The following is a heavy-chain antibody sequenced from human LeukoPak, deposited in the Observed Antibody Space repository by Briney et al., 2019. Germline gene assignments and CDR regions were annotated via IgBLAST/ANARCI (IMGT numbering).Heavy chain of an antibody. CDR1: GFTFSSYS. J-gene: IGHJ4*02. CDR3: ARVPPMIRFGGVIVYFDY. D-gene: IGHD3-16*02. V-gene: IGHV3-21*01. CDR2: ISSSSSYI. Sequence: GGSLRLSCAASGFTFSSYSMNWVRQAPGKGLEWVSSISSSSSYIYYAGSVKGRFTISRDNAKNSLYLQMNSLRAGDTAVYYCARVPPMIRFGGVIVYFDYWGQGTLVTVS.